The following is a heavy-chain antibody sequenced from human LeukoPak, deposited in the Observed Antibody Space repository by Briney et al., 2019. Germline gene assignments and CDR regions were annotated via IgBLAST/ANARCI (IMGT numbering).Heavy chain of an antibody. CDR3: AALSNMKGLVRPG. CDR2: IYHSGST. CDR1: GGSISSSNW. V-gene: IGHV4-4*02. D-gene: IGHD2-8*01. J-gene: IGHJ4*02. Sequence: SETLSLTCAVSGGSISSSNWWSWVRQPPGKGLEWIGEIYHSGSTNYNPSLKSRVTISVDTSKNQFSLKLSSVTAADTAVYYCAALSNMKGLVRPGWGQGTLVTVSS.